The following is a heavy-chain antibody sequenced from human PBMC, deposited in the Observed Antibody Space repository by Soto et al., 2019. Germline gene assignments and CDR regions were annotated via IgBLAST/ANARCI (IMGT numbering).Heavy chain of an antibody. V-gene: IGHV3-23*01. CDR3: AGTCSSSSCPKQYNWFDP. D-gene: IGHD2-2*01. CDR2: ISGSGGNT. J-gene: IGHJ5*02. CDR1: GLTFSSYA. Sequence: PGGSLRLSCAASGLTFSSYAMSWVRQAPGKGLEWVSAISGSGGNTFYADSVKGRFTISRDNSRNSLYLQMNSLRAEDTAVYYCAGTCSSSSCPKQYNWFDPWGQGTLVTVSS.